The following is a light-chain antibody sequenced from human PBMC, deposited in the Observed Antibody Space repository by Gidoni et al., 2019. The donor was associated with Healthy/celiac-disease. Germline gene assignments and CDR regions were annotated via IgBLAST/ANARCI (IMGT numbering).Light chain of an antibody. V-gene: IGKV3-20*01. CDR1: QNVGSRY. CDR3: QQYVSSPLT. J-gene: IGKJ4*01. Sequence: ELVLTQSPGTLSVSPGERATISCRASQNVGSRYLAWYQQKPGQAPRLLIQGASSRATGIPDRFSGSGSGTDFTLTISRLEPEDFAVYYCQQYVSSPLTFGGGTKVEIK. CDR2: GAS.